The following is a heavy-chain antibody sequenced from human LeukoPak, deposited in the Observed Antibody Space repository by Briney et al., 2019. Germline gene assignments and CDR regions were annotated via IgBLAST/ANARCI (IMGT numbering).Heavy chain of an antibody. CDR3: AREEWYYYDSSGAIDY. D-gene: IGHD3-22*01. Sequence: GGSLRLSCAASGFPFSSYWMGWVRQAPGKGLEWVANIKQDGSEKYYVDSVKGQFTISRDNAKNSLYLQMNSLRAEDTAVYYCAREEWYYYDSSGAIDYWGQGTLVTVSS. V-gene: IGHV3-7*01. J-gene: IGHJ4*02. CDR1: GFPFSSYW. CDR2: IKQDGSEK.